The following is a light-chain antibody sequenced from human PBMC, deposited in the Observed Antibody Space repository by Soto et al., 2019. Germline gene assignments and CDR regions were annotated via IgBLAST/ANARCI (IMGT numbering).Light chain of an antibody. CDR1: QSVSSN. CDR3: QPYNNSPL. V-gene: IGKV3D-15*01. J-gene: IGKJ1*01. CDR2: GAA. Sequence: EIVMTQSPSTLSVSPGERATLSCRASQSVSSNLAWYQQKSGQAPRLLIYGAATRATGIPARFSGSGSGTEFTLTISSLPSEDFAVYYCQPYNNSPLFGQGTKVDIK.